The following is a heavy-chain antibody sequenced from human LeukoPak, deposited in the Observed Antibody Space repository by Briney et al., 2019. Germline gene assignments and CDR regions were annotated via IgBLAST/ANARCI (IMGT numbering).Heavy chain of an antibody. J-gene: IGHJ4*02. Sequence: PGGSLRLSCAASRFTFTTYATSWVRQAPGKGPEWISTISNSGDNTYYADSVKGRFSISRDNSKNTLSLQMNSLRADDTAVYYCAKSHTVSYRGYFDSWGQGTLVTVSS. CDR2: ISNSGDNT. CDR3: AKSHTVSYRGYFDS. D-gene: IGHD5-18*01. CDR1: RFTFTTYA. V-gene: IGHV3-23*01.